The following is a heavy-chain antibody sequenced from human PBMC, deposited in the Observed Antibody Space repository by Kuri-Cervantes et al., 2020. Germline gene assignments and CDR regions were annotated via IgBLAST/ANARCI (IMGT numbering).Heavy chain of an antibody. V-gene: IGHV3-74*01. CDR1: GFTFSRNW. Sequence: GGSLRLSCAASGFTFSRNWMHWVRQVPGKGLVWVSRINSAGSSTIYADSVKGRFTISRDNAKNTLYLQMNSLRAEDTAVYYCARDPQDGYKRAYDYWGQGTLVTVSS. D-gene: IGHD5-24*01. J-gene: IGHJ4*02. CDR2: INSAGSST. CDR3: ARDPQDGYKRAYDY.